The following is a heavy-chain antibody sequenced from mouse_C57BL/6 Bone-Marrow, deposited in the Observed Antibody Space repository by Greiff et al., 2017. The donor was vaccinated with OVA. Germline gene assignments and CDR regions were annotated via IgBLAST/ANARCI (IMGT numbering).Heavy chain of an antibody. D-gene: IGHD1-1*01. CDR1: GIDFSRYW. CDR3: ARPPIYYYGSSYVGWYFDV. CDR2: INPDSSTI. Sequence: CAASGIDFSRYWMSWVRRAPGKGLEWIGEINPDSSTINYAPSLKDKFIISRDNAKNTLYLQMSKVRSEDTALYYCARPPIYYYGSSYVGWYFDVWGTGTTVTVSS. J-gene: IGHJ1*03. V-gene: IGHV4-1*01.